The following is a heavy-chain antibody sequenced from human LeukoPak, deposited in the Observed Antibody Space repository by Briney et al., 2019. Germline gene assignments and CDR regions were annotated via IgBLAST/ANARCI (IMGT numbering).Heavy chain of an antibody. Sequence: GESLRLSCAASGFTFSSYAMHWVRQAPGKGLEWVAVISYDGSNKYYADSVKGRFTLSRDNSKNTLYLQMNSLRAEDTAVYYCARDLGSGGYVESYYFDYWGQGTLVTVSS. J-gene: IGHJ4*02. CDR1: GFTFSSYA. CDR3: ARDLGSGGYVESYYFDY. D-gene: IGHD6-25*01. CDR2: ISYDGSNK. V-gene: IGHV3-30*04.